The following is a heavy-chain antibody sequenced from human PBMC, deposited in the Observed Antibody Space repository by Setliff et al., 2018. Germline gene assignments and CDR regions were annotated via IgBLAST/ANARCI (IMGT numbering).Heavy chain of an antibody. V-gene: IGHV3-33*03. D-gene: IGHD6-13*01. CDR3: AKRRGGRGSSWFLDPGH. Sequence: PGGSLSLSCAASGFTFSSYGMHWVRQAPGKGLEWVATIWSDGSNKYYGDSVKGRFTISRDNSKNTLYLQMNSLGADDTAIYYCAKRRGGRGSSWFLDPGHWGQGTVVTVSS. J-gene: IGHJ4*02. CDR2: IWSDGSNK. CDR1: GFTFSSYG.